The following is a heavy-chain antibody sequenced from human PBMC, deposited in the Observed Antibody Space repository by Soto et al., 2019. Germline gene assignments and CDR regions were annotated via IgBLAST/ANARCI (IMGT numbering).Heavy chain of an antibody. CDR3: ARVEDSGYDYEYYFDY. D-gene: IGHD5-12*01. Sequence: PSETLSLTCTVSGGSISSYYWSWIRQPPGKGLEWIGYIYYSGSTYYNPSLKSRVTISVDTSKNQFSLKLSSVTAADTAVYYCARVEDSGYDYEYYFDYWGQGTLVTVSS. CDR1: GGSISSYY. V-gene: IGHV4-59*12. J-gene: IGHJ4*02. CDR2: IYYSGST.